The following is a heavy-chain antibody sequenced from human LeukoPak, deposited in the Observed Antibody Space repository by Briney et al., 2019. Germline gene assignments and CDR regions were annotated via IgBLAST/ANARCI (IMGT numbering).Heavy chain of an antibody. Sequence: PGGSLRLSRAASGFTFSNYAMHWVRQAPGKGLEWVALISHDGNNKYYADSVKGRFTISRDNSNNTLYLQMNSLRAEDTAVYRCARGDGYSYGLTDYWGQGTLVTVSS. CDR3: ARGDGYSYGLTDY. V-gene: IGHV3-30-3*01. D-gene: IGHD5-18*01. CDR1: GFTFSNYA. J-gene: IGHJ4*02. CDR2: ISHDGNNK.